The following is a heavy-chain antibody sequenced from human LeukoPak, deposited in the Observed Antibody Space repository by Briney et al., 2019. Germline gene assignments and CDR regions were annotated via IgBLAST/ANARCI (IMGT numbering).Heavy chain of an antibody. J-gene: IGHJ4*02. CDR2: IYYSGST. V-gene: IGHV4-59*12. CDR1: GGSISSYY. D-gene: IGHD2-2*01. CDR3: ARLGGCSSTSCYADY. Sequence: SETLSLTCTVSGGSISSYYWSWIRQPPGKGLEWIGYIYYSGSTNYNPSLKSRVTISVDTSKNQFSLKLSSVTAADTAVYYCARLGGCSSTSCYADYWGQGTLVTVSS.